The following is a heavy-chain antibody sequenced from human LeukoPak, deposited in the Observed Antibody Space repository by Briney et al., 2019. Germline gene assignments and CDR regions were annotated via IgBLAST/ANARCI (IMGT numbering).Heavy chain of an antibody. J-gene: IGHJ4*02. Sequence: PGGSLRLSCAASGFTFSSYAMSWVRQAPGKGLEWDSAISGSGGSTYYADSVKGRFTISRDNSKNTLYLRMNSLRAEDTAVYYCATHSTYYDILTGYSFDYWGQGTLVAVSS. CDR3: ATHSTYYDILTGYSFDY. CDR2: ISGSGGST. D-gene: IGHD3-9*01. V-gene: IGHV3-23*01. CDR1: GFTFSSYA.